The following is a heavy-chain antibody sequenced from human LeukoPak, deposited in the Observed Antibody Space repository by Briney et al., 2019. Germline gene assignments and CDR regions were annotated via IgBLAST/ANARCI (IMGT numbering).Heavy chain of an antibody. V-gene: IGHV5-51*01. CDR2: IYPGDSDT. J-gene: IGHJ4*02. Sequence: GEALQISCKGSGYSFTSYWIGWVRQLPGKGLEWMGIIYPGDSDTRYSPSFQGQVTISADKSISTAYLQWSSLKASDTAMYYCARQGYSYGSDYWGQGTLVTVSS. CDR1: GYSFTSYW. CDR3: ARQGYSYGSDY. D-gene: IGHD5-18*01.